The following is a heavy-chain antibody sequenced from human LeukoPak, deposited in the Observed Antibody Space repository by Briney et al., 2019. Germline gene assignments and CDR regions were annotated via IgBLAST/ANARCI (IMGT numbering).Heavy chain of an antibody. CDR1: GGSISSYY. CDR3: ARDALHYYDSSGYYLDY. Sequence: SETLSLTCTVSGGSISSYYWSWIRQPPGKGLEWIGYIYYSGSTNYNPSLKSRVTISVDTSKNQFSLKLSSVTAADTAVYYCARDALHYYDSSGYYLDYWGQGTLVTASS. J-gene: IGHJ4*02. D-gene: IGHD3-22*01. V-gene: IGHV4-59*01. CDR2: IYYSGST.